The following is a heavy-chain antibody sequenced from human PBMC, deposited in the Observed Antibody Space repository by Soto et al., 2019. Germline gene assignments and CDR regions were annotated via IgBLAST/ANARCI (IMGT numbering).Heavy chain of an antibody. Sequence: QITLTESGPTLVKPTQTLTLTCTFSGFSLNTRRVGVGWIRQPPGKALEWLALIYWDHANRYRPSLKSRLTITKDTSKNQVVLTMTNMDPVDTATYYCVRDSSGSYWLDYWGQGTLVTVSS. D-gene: IGHD3-22*01. V-gene: IGHV2-5*02. CDR2: IYWDHAN. CDR1: GFSLNTRRVG. J-gene: IGHJ4*02. CDR3: VRDSSGSYWLDY.